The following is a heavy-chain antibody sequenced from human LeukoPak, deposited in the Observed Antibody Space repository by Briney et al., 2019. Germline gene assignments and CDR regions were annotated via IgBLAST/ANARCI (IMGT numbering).Heavy chain of an antibody. Sequence: SETLSLTCTVSGDSISSSSFYWDWIRQPPGKGLEWIGSIYYSGSTYYTPSLKSRVTISIATSKNQFSLKLSYVTAADTAVYYCASSLTSSGWYSSDYWGQGALVTVSS. V-gene: IGHV4-39*01. CDR3: ASSLTSSGWYSSDY. CDR1: GDSISSSSFY. CDR2: IYYSGST. D-gene: IGHD6-19*01. J-gene: IGHJ4*02.